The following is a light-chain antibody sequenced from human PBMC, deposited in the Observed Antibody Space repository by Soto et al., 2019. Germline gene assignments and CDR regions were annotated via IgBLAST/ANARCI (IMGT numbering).Light chain of an antibody. CDR3: QQLNSYPLT. Sequence: IQLTQSPSSLSASVGDRVTITCRARQGISSYLAWYQQKPGKAPKLLIYAASNLQSGVPSRFSGSGSGTDFTLTISSRQPEYFATYYCQQLNSYPLTFGGGTKVEIK. CDR2: AAS. V-gene: IGKV1-9*01. CDR1: QGISSY. J-gene: IGKJ4*02.